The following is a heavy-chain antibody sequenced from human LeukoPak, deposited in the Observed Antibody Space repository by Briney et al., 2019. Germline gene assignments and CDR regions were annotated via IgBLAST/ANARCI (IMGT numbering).Heavy chain of an antibody. Sequence: PSETLSLTCTVSGGSISGYYWSWIRQPPGKGLEWIGYIYYSGSTNYNPSLKSRVTISVDTSKNQFSLKLSSVTAADTAVYYCARVRVGATGYYFDYWGQGTLVTVSS. CDR1: GGSISGYY. D-gene: IGHD1-26*01. CDR2: IYYSGST. J-gene: IGHJ4*02. V-gene: IGHV4-59*01. CDR3: ARVRVGATGYYFDY.